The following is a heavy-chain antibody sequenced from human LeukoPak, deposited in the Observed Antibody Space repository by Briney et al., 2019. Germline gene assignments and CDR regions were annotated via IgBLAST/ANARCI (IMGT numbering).Heavy chain of an antibody. V-gene: IGHV4-59*08. D-gene: IGHD3-10*01. CDR1: GGSISSFY. CDR3: ARRRNYGSTYYYAFDI. CDR2: IYYSGGT. Sequence: PSETLSLTCTVSGGSISSFYWTWIRQPPGKGLEWIGYIYYSGGTHYNPSLNNRVTISIDTSKNQFSLKLSSLTTAATAVYYCARRRNYGSTYYYAFDIWGQGTMVTVSS. J-gene: IGHJ3*02.